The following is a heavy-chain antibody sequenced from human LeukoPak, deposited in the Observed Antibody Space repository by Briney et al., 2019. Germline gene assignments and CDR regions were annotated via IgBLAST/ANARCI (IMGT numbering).Heavy chain of an antibody. Sequence: XXVSXXYXXXDTYYSESVRGRFTTSRDHPNNTFYLQMNSLRAEDTAVYYCVRDRSSGNDLLTKFYYFGMDVWGQGATVTVSS. CDR3: VRDRSSGNDLLTKFYYFGMDV. CDR2: XYXXXDT. V-gene: IGHV3-66*01. J-gene: IGHJ6*02. D-gene: IGHD5-12*01.